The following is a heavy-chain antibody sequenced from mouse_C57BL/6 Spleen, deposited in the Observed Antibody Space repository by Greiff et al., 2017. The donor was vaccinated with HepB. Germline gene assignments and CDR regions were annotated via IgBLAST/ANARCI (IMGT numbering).Heavy chain of an antibody. V-gene: IGHV1-42*01. Sequence: VQLQQSGPELVKPGASVKISCKASGYSFTGYYMNWVKQSPEKSLEWIGEINPSTGGTTYNQKFKAKATLTVDKSSSTAYMQLKSLTSEDSAVYYCARFGFYYGSSLWYFDVWGTGTTVTVSS. CDR2: INPSTGGT. J-gene: IGHJ1*03. D-gene: IGHD1-1*01. CDR1: GYSFTGYY. CDR3: ARFGFYYGSSLWYFDV.